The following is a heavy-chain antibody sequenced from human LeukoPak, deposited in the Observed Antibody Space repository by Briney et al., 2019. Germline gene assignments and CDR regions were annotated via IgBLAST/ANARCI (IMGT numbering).Heavy chain of an antibody. Sequence: PGGSLRLSCAASGFTFSNYVMNWVRQAPGKGLEWVANIKEDGTETYYVDSVKGRFTISRDNAKNSLYLQMNSLRVEDTAVYYCAKEGRSLQTYWGQGTLVTVSS. CDR1: GFTFSNYV. V-gene: IGHV3-7*03. J-gene: IGHJ4*02. D-gene: IGHD5-24*01. CDR2: IKEDGTET. CDR3: AKEGRSLQTY.